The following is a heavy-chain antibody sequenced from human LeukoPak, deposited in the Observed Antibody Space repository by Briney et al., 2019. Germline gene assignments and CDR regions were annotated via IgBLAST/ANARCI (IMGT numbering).Heavy chain of an antibody. CDR1: GGTFNNFA. CDR3: ARARHPTPLYCSGGSCYSGFDYYYYGMDV. CDR2: TIRVSGTT. D-gene: IGHD2-15*01. J-gene: IGHJ6*02. Sequence: ASVKVSCKVSGGTFNNFALSWVRQAPGQGLEWVGGTIRVSGTTKYAQNLQGRVKVTADGSTSTAYMEMSSLRSEDTAIYYCARARHPTPLYCSGGSCYSGFDYYYYGMDVWGQGTTVTVSS. V-gene: IGHV1-69*13.